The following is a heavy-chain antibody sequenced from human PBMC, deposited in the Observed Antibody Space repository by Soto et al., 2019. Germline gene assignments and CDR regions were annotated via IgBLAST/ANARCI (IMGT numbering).Heavy chain of an antibody. J-gene: IGHJ4*02. CDR3: ASRSYYYGSIDY. CDR1: GGSISSTSHY. D-gene: IGHD3-10*01. V-gene: IGHV4-39*01. CDR2: MYYSGST. Sequence: PSETLSLTCTVSGGSISSTSHYWAWIRQPPGKGLEWIGSMYYSGSTYYDPSLKSRVTISVDTSKNQFSLKLSSVTAADTAVYYCASRSYYYGSIDYWGQGTLVTVSS.